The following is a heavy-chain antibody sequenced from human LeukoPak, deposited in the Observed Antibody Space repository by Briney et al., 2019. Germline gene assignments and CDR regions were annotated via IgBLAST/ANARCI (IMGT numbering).Heavy chain of an antibody. CDR2: ISYSGST. D-gene: IGHD6-6*01. CDR1: DGSITVYY. V-gene: IGHV4-59*12. Sequence: KPSETLSLTCSVSDGSITVYYWNWIRQSPGKGLEWIRSISYSGSTNYNPSLKSRVTISIDTSKNRFSLKVSSVIAADTAMYYCARGGSRSYTSSTLDYWGQGTLVTVSS. CDR3: ARGGSRSYTSSTLDY. J-gene: IGHJ4*02.